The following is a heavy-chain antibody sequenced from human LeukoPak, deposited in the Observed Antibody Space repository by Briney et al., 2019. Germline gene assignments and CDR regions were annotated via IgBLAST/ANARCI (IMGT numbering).Heavy chain of an antibody. D-gene: IGHD3-22*01. CDR3: ASGSAPYDSSGYYYAPWF. CDR1: GYTFTSYA. CDR2: INAGNGNT. J-gene: IGHJ4*02. V-gene: IGHV1-3*01. Sequence: ASVKVSCKASGYTFTSYARHWVRQAPGQRLEWMGWINAGNGNTKYSQKFQGRVTITRDTSASTAYMELSSLRSEDTAVYYCASGSAPYDSSGYYYAPWFWGQGTLVTVSS.